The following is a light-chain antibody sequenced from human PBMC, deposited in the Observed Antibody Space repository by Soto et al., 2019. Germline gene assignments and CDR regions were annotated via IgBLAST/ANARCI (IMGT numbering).Light chain of an antibody. Sequence: EIVVTQSPATLSLSPWDRATLSFMACHSVSIYLAWLQHKSGQAPRLLIYDASNRATGIPARFSGSGSGTDFTLTISSLEPEDFAVYYCQQRSNWPITFGQGTRLEIK. CDR2: DAS. CDR3: QQRSNWPIT. V-gene: IGKV3-11*01. CDR1: HSVSIY. J-gene: IGKJ5*01.